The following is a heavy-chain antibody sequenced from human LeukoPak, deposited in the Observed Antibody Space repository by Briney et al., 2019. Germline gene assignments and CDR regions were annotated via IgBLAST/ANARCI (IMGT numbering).Heavy chain of an antibody. J-gene: IGHJ4*02. CDR3: AKSHHVTAIDY. Sequence: GGSLRLSCAASGFTFSNYGMSWVRQAPGKGLEWVSAISGSGGSAYYADSVKGRFTISRDNSKNTLYLQMNSLRAEDTAVYYCAKSHHVTAIDYWGQGTLVTVSS. D-gene: IGHD2-21*02. V-gene: IGHV3-23*01. CDR1: GFTFSNYG. CDR2: ISGSGGSA.